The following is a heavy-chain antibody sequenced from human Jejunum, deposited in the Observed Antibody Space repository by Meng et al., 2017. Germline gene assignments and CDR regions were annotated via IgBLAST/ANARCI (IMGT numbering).Heavy chain of an antibody. V-gene: IGHV3-21*01. Sequence: VGSLRLPCPAPGFTFSSYSMNWVRQAPGKGLEWVSSITISSTYIYYADSLKGRFTISRDNAKNSLYLQMNSLRAEDTAVYYCARNLGGYSYGYPADYWGQGTLVTVSS. J-gene: IGHJ4*02. CDR1: GFTFSSYS. CDR3: ARNLGGYSYGYPADY. CDR2: ITISSTYI. D-gene: IGHD5-18*01.